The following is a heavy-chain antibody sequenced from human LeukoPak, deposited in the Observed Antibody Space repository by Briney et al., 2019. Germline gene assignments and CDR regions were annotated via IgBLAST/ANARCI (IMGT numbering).Heavy chain of an antibody. CDR3: PKGHFIGNSEFLDN. CDR2: IYNDGALP. CDR1: GLSFSSYG. V-gene: IGHV3-33*06. Sequence: PGGSLRLSCTVSGLSFSSYGMYWVRQAPGKGLEWVALIYNDGALPNYLDSVRGRFTISRDNSKNTLYLQMNILRVEEPAVYYCPKGHFIGNSEFLDNWGQGTLVSVSP. D-gene: IGHD4-23*01. J-gene: IGHJ4*02.